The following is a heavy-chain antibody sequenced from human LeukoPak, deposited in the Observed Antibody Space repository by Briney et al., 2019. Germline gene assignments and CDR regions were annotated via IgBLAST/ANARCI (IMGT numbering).Heavy chain of an antibody. D-gene: IGHD2-2*02. Sequence: ASVKVSCKASGYTFTSYSMHWVRQAPGQGLEWMGIINPSGGSTSYAQKFQGRVTTTRDTSTSTVYMELSSLRSEDTAVYYCARDTDCSSTSCYIFDYWGQGTLVTVSS. CDR1: GYTFTSYS. CDR2: INPSGGST. CDR3: ARDTDCSSTSCYIFDY. V-gene: IGHV1-46*01. J-gene: IGHJ4*02.